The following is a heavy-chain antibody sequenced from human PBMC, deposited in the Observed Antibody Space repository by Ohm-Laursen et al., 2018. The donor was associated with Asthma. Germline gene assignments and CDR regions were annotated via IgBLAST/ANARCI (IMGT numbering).Heavy chain of an antibody. D-gene: IGHD3-3*01. CDR1: GFTFRSYA. J-gene: IGHJ4*02. CDR2: GGSYYDGGLK. Sequence: SLRLSCAAAGFTFRSYAMHWVRQAPGKGLEWVAGGGSYYDGGLKYYANSMNGRFTVSRDDSKNTLYLQMNSLRPDDTAVYYCARDVMEWYLPAFDFWGQGTLVTVSS. CDR3: ARDVMEWYLPAFDF. V-gene: IGHV3-30-3*01.